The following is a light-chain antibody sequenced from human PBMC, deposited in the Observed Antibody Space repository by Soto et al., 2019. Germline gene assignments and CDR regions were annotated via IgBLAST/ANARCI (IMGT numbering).Light chain of an antibody. V-gene: IGKV3-20*01. CDR2: GAS. CDR3: QHYGRSSWT. J-gene: IGKJ1*01. Sequence: DIESTQSPGTLSLSPGERVTLSCRASQTVRSGFVAWYQQKPGQAPRLLIYGASTRATGIPVRFSGSGSGTDFTLTISSLEPEDLAVYYCQHYGRSSWTFGQGTKVEIK. CDR1: QTVRSGF.